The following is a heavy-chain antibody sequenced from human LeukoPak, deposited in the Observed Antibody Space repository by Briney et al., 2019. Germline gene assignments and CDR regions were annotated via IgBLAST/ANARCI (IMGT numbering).Heavy chain of an antibody. Sequence: PSETLSLTCIVSGGSISSYNWNWIRQPPGKGLEWIGYMYNSGSTNNNPSLKSRVTISVDKSKNQFSLKLSSVTAADTAVYYCAKESNSSDNWYFDLWGQGTLVTVSS. V-gene: IGHV4-59*01. CDR1: GGSISSYN. J-gene: IGHJ2*01. D-gene: IGHD2/OR15-2a*01. CDR2: MYNSGST. CDR3: AKESNSSDNWYFDL.